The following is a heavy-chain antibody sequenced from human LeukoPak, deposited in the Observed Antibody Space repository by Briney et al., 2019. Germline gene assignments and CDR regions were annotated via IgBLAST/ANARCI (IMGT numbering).Heavy chain of an antibody. V-gene: IGHV4-59*11. Sequence: SETLSLTCTVSGGSISSHYWSWIRQPPGKGLEWIGYIYYSGSTNYNPSLKSRVTISVDTSKNQFSLKLSSVTAADTAVYYCAREKVYYYDSSGYSNAFDIWGQGTMVTVSS. J-gene: IGHJ3*02. CDR3: AREKVYYYDSSGYSNAFDI. D-gene: IGHD3-22*01. CDR1: GGSISSHY. CDR2: IYYSGST.